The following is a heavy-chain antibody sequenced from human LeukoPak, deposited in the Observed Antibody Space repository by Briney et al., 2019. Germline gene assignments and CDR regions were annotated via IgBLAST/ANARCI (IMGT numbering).Heavy chain of an antibody. CDR2: ISYDGSNK. Sequence: GMSLRLSCAASGFTFSDYGMHWVRQAPGKGLEWVTIISYDGSNKYYRDSVKGRFTISRDNSKNTLYLQMNSLRVEDTAVYYCAKAGGYCSGGTCYANWWGQGTLVTVSS. J-gene: IGHJ4*02. V-gene: IGHV3-30*18. D-gene: IGHD2-15*01. CDR1: GFTFSDYG. CDR3: AKAGGYCSGGTCYANW.